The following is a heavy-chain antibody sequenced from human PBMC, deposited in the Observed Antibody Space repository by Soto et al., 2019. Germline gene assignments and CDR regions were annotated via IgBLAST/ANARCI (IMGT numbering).Heavy chain of an antibody. CDR2: MKNDGSQT. V-gene: IGHV3-7*01. J-gene: IGHJ5*02. CDR1: GFTFYTYW. Sequence: DVQLVESGGGLVQPGGSLRLSCVGSGFTFYTYWMNWVRQAPGKGLEWVANMKNDGSQTHYLDSVRGRFTISRDNARXXXXXXXXXXXXXXXXXXXXXXXXXXXXXXXXGPWGQGTLVTV. CDR3: XXXXXXXXXXXXGP.